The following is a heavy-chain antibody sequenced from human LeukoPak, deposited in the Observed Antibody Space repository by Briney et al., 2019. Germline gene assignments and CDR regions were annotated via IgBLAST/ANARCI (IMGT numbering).Heavy chain of an antibody. CDR3: AKWKYSNSGIDDY. Sequence: GGSLRLSCAASGVTFSSYAMSWVRQFPGKGLEWVSVISDSGDNTYYADSVKGRFTISRDNSKNMLYLQMNSLRAEDTAVYYCAKWKYSNSGIDDYWGQGTLVTVSS. D-gene: IGHD6-6*01. V-gene: IGHV3-23*01. J-gene: IGHJ4*02. CDR1: GVTFSSYA. CDR2: ISDSGDNT.